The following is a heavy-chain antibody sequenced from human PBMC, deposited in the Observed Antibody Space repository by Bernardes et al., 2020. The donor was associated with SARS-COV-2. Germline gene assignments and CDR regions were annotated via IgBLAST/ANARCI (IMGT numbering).Heavy chain of an antibody. CDR1: GYTFTNYG. CDR3: ARDNPGSGYDVDVNGY. V-gene: IGHV1-18*01. J-gene: IGHJ4*02. CDR2: ISAYNGDT. D-gene: IGHD5-12*01. Sequence: ASVKVSCKASGYTFTNYGISWVRQAPGQGLEWMGWISAYNGDTNHAQKLQGRVTMTTDTSTSTAYMELRSLRSDDTAVYYCARDNPGSGYDVDVNGYWGQGTLVTVSS.